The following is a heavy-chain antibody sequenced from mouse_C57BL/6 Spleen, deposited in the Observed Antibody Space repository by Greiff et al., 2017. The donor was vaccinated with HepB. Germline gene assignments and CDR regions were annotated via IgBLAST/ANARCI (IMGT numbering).Heavy chain of an antibody. CDR2: INPSNGGT. CDR3: ARGIYYDYGVDSYYFDG. CDR1: GYTFTSYW. D-gene: IGHD2-4*01. J-gene: IGHJ2*01. V-gene: IGHV1-53*01. Sequence: QVQLQQPGTELVKPGASVKLSCKASGYTFTSYWMHWVKQRPGQGLEWIGNINPSNGGTNYNEKFMSKATLTVDKSSSTAYMQLSSLTSEDSAVYYWARGIYYDYGVDSYYFDGWGQGTTLTVSS.